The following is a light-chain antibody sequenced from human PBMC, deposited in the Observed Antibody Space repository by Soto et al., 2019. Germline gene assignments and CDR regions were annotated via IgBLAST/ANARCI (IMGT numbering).Light chain of an antibody. CDR3: QQDGSSPRT. Sequence: MVLTQSPGTLSLSPGERATLSCRASQSINSNYLAWYQQNPGQAPRLLIYGASSRATGIPDRFSGSGSGTDFALTISRLETEDFAVYYCQQDGSSPRTFGQGNKVEIK. CDR1: QSINSNY. V-gene: IGKV3-20*01. CDR2: GAS. J-gene: IGKJ1*01.